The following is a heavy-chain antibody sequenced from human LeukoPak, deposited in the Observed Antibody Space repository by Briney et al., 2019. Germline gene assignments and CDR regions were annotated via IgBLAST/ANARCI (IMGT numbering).Heavy chain of an antibody. CDR2: IYYSGST. Sequence: SETLSLTCTVSGGSISSYYWSWIRQPPGKGLEWIGYIYYSGSTNYNPSLKSRVTISVDTSKNQFSLKLSSVTAADAAVYYCASHSSGFGFYFDYWGQGTLVTVSS. V-gene: IGHV4-59*01. CDR1: GGSISSYY. D-gene: IGHD6-19*01. CDR3: ASHSSGFGFYFDY. J-gene: IGHJ4*02.